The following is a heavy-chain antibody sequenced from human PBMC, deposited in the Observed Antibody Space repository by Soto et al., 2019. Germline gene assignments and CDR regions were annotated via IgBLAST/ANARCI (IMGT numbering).Heavy chain of an antibody. V-gene: IGHV3-23*01. CDR3: AKALYYYGSGTTYYYYMDV. CDR2: ISGSGGNT. CDR1: GFTFSSYA. J-gene: IGHJ6*03. D-gene: IGHD3-10*01. Sequence: GGSLRHSCAASGFTFSSYAMSWVRQAPGKGLEWVSAISGSGGNTYYPDSVKGRFTISRDNSKNTLYLQMNSLRVEDTAVFYCAKALYYYGSGTTYYYYMDVWGKGTTVTVSS.